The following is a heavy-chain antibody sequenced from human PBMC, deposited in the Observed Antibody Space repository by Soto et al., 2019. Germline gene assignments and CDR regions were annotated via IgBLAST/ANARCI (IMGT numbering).Heavy chain of an antibody. V-gene: IGHV3-74*01. J-gene: IGHJ6*03. CDR1: GFTFSSYW. D-gene: IGHD3-10*01. CDR2: INSDGSST. CDR3: ARGCPGVRGVIKAPCYYYYMDV. Sequence: GGSLRLSCAASGFTFSSYWMHWVRQAPGKGLVWVSRINSDGSSTSYADSVKGRFTISRDNARNTLYLQMNSLRAEDTAVYYCARGCPGVRGVIKAPCYYYYMDVWGKGTTVTVSS.